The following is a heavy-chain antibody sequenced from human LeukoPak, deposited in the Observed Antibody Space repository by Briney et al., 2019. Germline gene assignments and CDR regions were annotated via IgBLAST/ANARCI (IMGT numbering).Heavy chain of an antibody. D-gene: IGHD3-22*01. V-gene: IGHV1-18*01. J-gene: IGHJ3*02. CDR3: AILNSSGYYWAFDI. CDR2: ISAYNGNT. Sequence: ASVKVSCKASGYTFTSYGISWVRQAPGQGLDWMGWISAYNGNTNYAQKLQGRVTMTTDTSTSTAYMELRSLRSGDTAVYYCAILNSSGYYWAFDIWGQGTMVTVSS. CDR1: GYTFTSYG.